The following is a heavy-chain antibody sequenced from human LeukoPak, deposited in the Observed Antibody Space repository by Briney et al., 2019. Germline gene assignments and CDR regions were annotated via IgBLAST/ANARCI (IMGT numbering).Heavy chain of an antibody. D-gene: IGHD3-16*01. CDR1: GFTFNIYN. V-gene: IGHV3-21*01. Sequence: GGSLRLSCAASGFTFNIYNMNWVRQAPGRGLEWVSSISSSSYIYYADSVKGRFTISRDNAKNSLYLQMNSLRAEDTAVYYCARDSRTSAPDYWGQGTLVTVPS. CDR3: ARDSRTSAPDY. CDR2: ISSSSYI. J-gene: IGHJ4*02.